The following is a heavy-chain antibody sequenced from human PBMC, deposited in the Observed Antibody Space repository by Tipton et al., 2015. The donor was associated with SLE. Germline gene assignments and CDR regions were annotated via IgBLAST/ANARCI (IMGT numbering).Heavy chain of an antibody. CDR2: ISGSGGST. CDR1: GFTFSSYA. V-gene: IGHV3-23*01. Sequence: GSLRLSCAASGFTFSSYAMSWVRQAPGKGLEWVSAISGSGGSTYYADSVKGRFTISRDNSKNTLYLQMNSLRAEDTAVYYCAKVGMAPYQLPHYDYWGQGTLVTVSS. CDR3: AKVGMAPYQLPHYDY. D-gene: IGHD2-2*01. J-gene: IGHJ4*02.